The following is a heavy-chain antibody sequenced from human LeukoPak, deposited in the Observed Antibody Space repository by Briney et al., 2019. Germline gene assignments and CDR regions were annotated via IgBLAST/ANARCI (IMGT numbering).Heavy chain of an antibody. Sequence: ASVKVSCKASGYSFTGYYIHWVRQAPGQGLEWMGWINPNSGGTSYVQKFQGWVTMTRDTSISTAYMELNSLRSNDTAVYYCARAHGDYSDSSGPYYFDHWGQGTLVTVSS. CDR1: GYSFTGYY. D-gene: IGHD3-22*01. CDR2: INPNSGGT. V-gene: IGHV1-2*04. J-gene: IGHJ4*02. CDR3: ARAHGDYSDSSGPYYFDH.